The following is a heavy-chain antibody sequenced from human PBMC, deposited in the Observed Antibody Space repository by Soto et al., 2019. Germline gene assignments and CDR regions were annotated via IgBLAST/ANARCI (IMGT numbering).Heavy chain of an antibody. Sequence: GASVKVSCKASGYTFTSYDINWVRQATGQGLEWMGWMNPNSGNTGYAQKFQGRVTMTRNTSISTAYMELSSLRSEDTAVYYCARQPLYYDFLSGYYSEENYYYYFMYVWGKGTTVTVSS. CDR3: ARQPLYYDFLSGYYSEENYYYYFMYV. D-gene: IGHD3-3*01. V-gene: IGHV1-8*01. CDR2: MNPNSGNT. CDR1: GYTFTSYD. J-gene: IGHJ6*03.